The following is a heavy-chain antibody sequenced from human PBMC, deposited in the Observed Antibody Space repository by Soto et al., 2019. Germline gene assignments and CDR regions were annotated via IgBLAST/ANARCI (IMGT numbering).Heavy chain of an antibody. CDR1: GGSISSGGYY. D-gene: IGHD6-25*01. J-gene: IGHJ3*02. V-gene: IGHV4-31*03. CDR2: IYYSGST. CDR3: ARNIAAGGAFDI. Sequence: SETLSLTCTVSGGSISSGGYYWSWIRQHPGKGLEWIGYIYYSGSTYYNPSLKSRVTISVDTSKNQFSLKLSSVTAADTAVYYCARNIAAGGAFDIWGQGTMVTVSS.